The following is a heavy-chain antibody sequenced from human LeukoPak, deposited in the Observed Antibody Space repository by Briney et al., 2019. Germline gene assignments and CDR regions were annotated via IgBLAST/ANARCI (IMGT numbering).Heavy chain of an antibody. CDR1: GGSISSSSCY. J-gene: IGHJ4*02. V-gene: IGHV4-39*01. Sequence: SETLSLTCTVSGGSISSSSCYWGWIRQPPGKGLEWIGSIYYSGSTYYNPSLKSRVTISVDTSKNQFSLKLSSVTAADTAVYYCARQRYSSSWYHPYYFDYWGQGTLVTVSS. CDR2: IYYSGST. CDR3: ARQRYSSSWYHPYYFDY. D-gene: IGHD6-13*01.